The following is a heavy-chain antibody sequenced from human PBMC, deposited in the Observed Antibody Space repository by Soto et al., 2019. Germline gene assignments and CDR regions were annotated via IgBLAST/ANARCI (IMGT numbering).Heavy chain of an antibody. Sequence: EVQLLESGGDLVQPGGSLRLSCAASGFTFNNYAMNWVRQAPGQGLEWVSGMSGDGATTYYAASVKGRFTISRDNSKKTLYLQMNSLRAEDTAVYYCAKDGGYYDWFDPWGQGTLVTASS. CDR1: GFTFNNYA. V-gene: IGHV3-23*01. D-gene: IGHD3-3*01. J-gene: IGHJ5*02. CDR2: MSGDGATT. CDR3: AKDGGYYDWFDP.